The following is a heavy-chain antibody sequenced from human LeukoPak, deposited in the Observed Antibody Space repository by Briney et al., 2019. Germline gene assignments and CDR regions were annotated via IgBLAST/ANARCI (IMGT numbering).Heavy chain of an antibody. Sequence: PSETLSLTCTVSGGPISSYYWSWIRQPPGKGLEWIGYIYYSGSTNYNPSLKSRVTISVDTSKNQFSLKLSSVTAADTAVYYCARWSDFGFNWFDPWGQGTLVTVSS. D-gene: IGHD2/OR15-2a*01. CDR1: GGPISSYY. V-gene: IGHV4-59*01. CDR3: ARWSDFGFNWFDP. CDR2: IYYSGST. J-gene: IGHJ5*02.